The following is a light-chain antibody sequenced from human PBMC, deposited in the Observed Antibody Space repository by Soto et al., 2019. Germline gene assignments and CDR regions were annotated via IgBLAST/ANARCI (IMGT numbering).Light chain of an antibody. CDR3: QPYGSSTEYT. Sequence: EIVLTQSPGTLSLSPGERATLSCRASQSVSSSYLAWYQQKPGQAPRLLIYGASSRATGIPDRFSGSGSGTDFTLTISRLEPEDFAVYYCQPYGSSTEYTFGQGTKLEIK. CDR1: QSVSSSY. V-gene: IGKV3-20*01. CDR2: GAS. J-gene: IGKJ2*01.